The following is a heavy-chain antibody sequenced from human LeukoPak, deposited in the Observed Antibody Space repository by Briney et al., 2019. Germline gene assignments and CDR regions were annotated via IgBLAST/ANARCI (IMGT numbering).Heavy chain of an antibody. V-gene: IGHV3-15*01. D-gene: IGHD2-15*01. CDR1: AFTFSNAW. CDR3: TTEERVSSGYCSGGSCYIDY. Sequence: GGSLRLSCAASAFTFSNAWMNWVRQALGKGLEWVGRIKSKTDGGTTDYAAPVKGRFTISRDDSKNTLYLQMNSLKTEDTAVYYCTTEERVSSGYCSGGSCYIDYWGQGTLVTVSS. CDR2: IKSKTDGGTT. J-gene: IGHJ4*02.